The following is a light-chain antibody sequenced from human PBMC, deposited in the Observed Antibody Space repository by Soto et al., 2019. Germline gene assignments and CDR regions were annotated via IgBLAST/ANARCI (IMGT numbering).Light chain of an antibody. V-gene: IGLV2-14*01. J-gene: IGLJ1*01. Sequence: QSVLTQPASVSGSPGQSITISCTRTSSDVGGYNYVSWYQQHPGKAPKLMIYDVSNRPSGVSNRFSGSKSGNTASLTISGLQAEDVADYYCSSYTSSSTFYVFGTGTKVTVL. CDR1: SSDVGGYNY. CDR3: SSYTSSSTFYV. CDR2: DVS.